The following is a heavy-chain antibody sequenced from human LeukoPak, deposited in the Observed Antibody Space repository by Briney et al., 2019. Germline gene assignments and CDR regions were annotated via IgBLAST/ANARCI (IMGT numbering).Heavy chain of an antibody. CDR1: GYPISNYDY. CDR2: TRNKANSYTT. D-gene: IGHD1-26*01. CDR3: ARGGSYAAFDI. V-gene: IGHV3-72*01. Sequence: LSLTCTVSGYPISNYDYWGWIRQSPGKGLEWVGRTRNKANSYTTEYAASVKGRFTISRDDSKNSLYLQMNSLRTEDTAVYYCARGGSYAAFDIWGQGTMVTVSS. J-gene: IGHJ3*02.